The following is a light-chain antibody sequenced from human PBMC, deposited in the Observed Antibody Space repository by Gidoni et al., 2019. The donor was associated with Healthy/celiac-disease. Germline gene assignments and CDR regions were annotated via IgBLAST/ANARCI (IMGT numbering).Light chain of an antibody. CDR3: QQSYSTPRT. CDR1: QSISSY. Sequence: DIQMTQSPSSLSASVGDRVTITCRASQSISSYLNWYQQKPGKAPNLLIYAAASLQSGVPSRFSGSGSWTDFTLTISSLQPEDFATYYCQQSYSTPRTFGQXTKVEIK. V-gene: IGKV1-39*01. J-gene: IGKJ1*01. CDR2: AAA.